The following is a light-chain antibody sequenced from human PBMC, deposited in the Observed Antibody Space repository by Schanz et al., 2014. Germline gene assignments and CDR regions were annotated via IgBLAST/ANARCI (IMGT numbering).Light chain of an antibody. V-gene: IGLV2-8*01. J-gene: IGLJ3*02. CDR3: CSYAGSSWV. CDR1: SSDVGGYNY. Sequence: SALTQPPSASGSPGQSVTISCTGTSSDVGGYNYVSWYQQHPGKAPKLMIYEVSKRPSGVRDRFSGSKSGNTASLTISGLQAEDEADYYCCSYAGSSWVFGGGTKLTVL. CDR2: EVS.